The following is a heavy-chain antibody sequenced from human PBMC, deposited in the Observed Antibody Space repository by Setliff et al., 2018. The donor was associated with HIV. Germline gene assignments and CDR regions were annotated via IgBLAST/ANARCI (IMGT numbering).Heavy chain of an antibody. CDR3: TTDSGVRYLDWLSPLDAFDI. CDR2: ILDKANNYAT. CDR1: GFTFSGSA. J-gene: IGHJ3*02. V-gene: IGHV3-73*01. D-gene: IGHD3-9*01. Sequence: LRLSCAASGFTFSGSAMHWVRQASGKGLEWVGRILDKANNYATAYAASLEGRFTISRDDSKNTAYLQMSSLKTEDTAVYYCTTDSGVRYLDWLSPLDAFDIWGQGTMVTVSS.